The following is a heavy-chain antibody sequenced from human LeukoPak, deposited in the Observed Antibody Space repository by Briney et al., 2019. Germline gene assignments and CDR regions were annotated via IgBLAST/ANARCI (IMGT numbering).Heavy chain of an antibody. CDR2: IYSDDRT. V-gene: IGHV3-53*04. D-gene: IGHD2-8*01. J-gene: IGHJ3*02. Sequence: GGSLRLSCAASGFTASSNYMSWVRQAPGKGLEWVSVIYSDDRTYYADSVKGRFTISRHTSKKTLYLQMNSLRAEDTAVYYCAREVMAKSRAFDIWGEGTGDPVSS. CDR3: AREVMAKSRAFDI. CDR1: GFTASSNY.